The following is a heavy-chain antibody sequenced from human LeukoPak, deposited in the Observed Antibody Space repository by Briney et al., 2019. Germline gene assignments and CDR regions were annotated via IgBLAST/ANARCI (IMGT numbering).Heavy chain of an antibody. Sequence: ASVNVSCKASGYTFTSYGISWVRQAPGPGLEWLGWISAYNGNTNYARKLQGRVTMTTDTSTSTAYMELRSLRSDDTAVYYCARAGYCSGGSCPNWFDPWGQGTLVTVSS. CDR1: GYTFTSYG. D-gene: IGHD2-15*01. CDR3: ARAGYCSGGSCPNWFDP. J-gene: IGHJ5*02. CDR2: ISAYNGNT. V-gene: IGHV1-18*01.